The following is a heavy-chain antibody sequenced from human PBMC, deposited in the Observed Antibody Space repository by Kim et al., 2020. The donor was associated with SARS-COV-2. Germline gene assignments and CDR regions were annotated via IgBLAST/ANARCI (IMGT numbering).Heavy chain of an antibody. CDR1: GYTFIGYY. V-gene: IGHV1-2*06. D-gene: IGHD3-10*01. J-gene: IGHJ5*02. Sequence: ASVKVSCKASGYTFIGYYMHWVRQAPGQGLEWMGRINPNSGGTNYAQKFQGRVTMTRDTSISTAYMELSRLRSDDTAGYYCARDYYGSGSYINFAFDPWGQGTLVTVSS. CDR3: ARDYYGSGSYINFAFDP. CDR2: INPNSGGT.